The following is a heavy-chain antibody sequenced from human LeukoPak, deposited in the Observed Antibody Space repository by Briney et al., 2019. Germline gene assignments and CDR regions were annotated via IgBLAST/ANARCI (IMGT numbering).Heavy chain of an antibody. J-gene: IGHJ5*02. CDR2: IYYSGST. CDR1: GGSISSSY. V-gene: IGHV4-59*08. Sequence: PSETLSLTCTVPGGSISSSYWSWIRQPPGKGLEWIGYIYYSGSTNYNPSLKSRVTISVDTPKNQLSLKLSSVTAADTAVYYCARRTTFYESSGYYLGFDPWGQGTRVTVSS. D-gene: IGHD3-22*01. CDR3: ARRTTFYESSGYYLGFDP.